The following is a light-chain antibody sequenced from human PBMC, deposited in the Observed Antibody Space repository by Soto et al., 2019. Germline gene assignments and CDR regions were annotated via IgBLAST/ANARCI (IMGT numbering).Light chain of an antibody. Sequence: QSALTQPASMSGSPGQSITISCTGTTSDVGDYSYVSWYQQHPGKAPKLMIYDVSNRPSGISDRFSASKSGNSAYLTISGLQAEDEADYYRSSYTRTTTLGVVFGGGTKLTVL. J-gene: IGLJ2*01. CDR2: DVS. CDR1: TSDVGDYSY. CDR3: SSYTRTTTLGVV. V-gene: IGLV2-14*01.